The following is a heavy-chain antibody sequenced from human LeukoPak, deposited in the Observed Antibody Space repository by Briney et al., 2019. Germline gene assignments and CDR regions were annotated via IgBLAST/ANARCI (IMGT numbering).Heavy chain of an antibody. CDR2: IYYSGST. Sequence: SETLSLTCTVSGGSISSYYWSWIRQPPGKGLEWIGYIYYSGSTNYNPSLKSRVTISVDTSKNQFSLKLSSVTAADTAVYYCARDHSGSYYILFDYWGQGTLVTVAS. CDR3: ARDHSGSYYILFDY. D-gene: IGHD1-26*01. V-gene: IGHV4-59*12. CDR1: GGSISSYY. J-gene: IGHJ4*02.